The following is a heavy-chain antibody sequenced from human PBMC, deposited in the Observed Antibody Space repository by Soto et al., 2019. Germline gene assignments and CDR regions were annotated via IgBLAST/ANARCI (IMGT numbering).Heavy chain of an antibody. CDR2: ISSSSSTI. D-gene: IGHD6-13*01. V-gene: IGHV3-48*01. Sequence: EVQLVESGGGLVQPGGSLRLSCAASGFTFSSYSMNWVRQAPGKGLEWVSYISSSSSTIYYADSVKGRFTISRDNAKNSLYLQMNSLRAEDTAVYYCARDRRLRKEAAAISDYWGQGTLVTVSS. CDR3: ARDRRLRKEAAAISDY. CDR1: GFTFSSYS. J-gene: IGHJ4*02.